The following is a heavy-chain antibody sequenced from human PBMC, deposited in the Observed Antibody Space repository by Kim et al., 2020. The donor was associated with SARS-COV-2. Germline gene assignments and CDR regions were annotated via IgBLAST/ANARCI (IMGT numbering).Heavy chain of an antibody. V-gene: IGHV6-1*01. CDR3: ARDLAARAQWKEYYFDY. D-gene: IGHD6-6*01. CDR1: GDSVSSNSAA. CDR2: TYYRSKWYN. J-gene: IGHJ4*02. Sequence: SQTLSLTCAISGDSVSSNSAAWNWIRQSPSRGLEWLGRTYYRSKWYNDYAVSVKSRITINPDTSKNQFSLQLNSVTPEDTAVYYCARDLAARAQWKEYYFDYWGQGTLVTVSS.